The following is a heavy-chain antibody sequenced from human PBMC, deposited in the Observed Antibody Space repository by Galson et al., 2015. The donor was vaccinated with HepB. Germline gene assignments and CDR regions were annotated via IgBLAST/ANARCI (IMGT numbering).Heavy chain of an antibody. D-gene: IGHD6-13*01. CDR1: GYSFTSYW. J-gene: IGHJ6*02. CDR2: IYPGDSDT. CDR3: ARHLAAAGTGGHYGMDV. Sequence: QSGAEVKKPGESLKISCKGSGYSFTSYWIGWVRQMPGKGLEWMGIIYPGDSDTRYSPSFQGQVTISADKSISTAYLQWSSLKASDTAMYYCARHLAAAGTGGHYGMDVRGQGTTVTVSS. V-gene: IGHV5-51*01.